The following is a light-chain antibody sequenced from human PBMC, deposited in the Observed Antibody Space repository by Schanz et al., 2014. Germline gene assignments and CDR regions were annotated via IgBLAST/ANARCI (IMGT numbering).Light chain of an antibody. CDR1: QSISSY. Sequence: DIQMTQSPSSLSASVGDRVTLTCRASQSISSYLNWYQQKPGKAPKLLIYAASSLQSGVPSRFSGSGSGTDFPLTISSLQPEDFATYYCQQSYSTPWTFGQGTKVEIK. CDR2: AAS. CDR3: QQSYSTPWT. J-gene: IGKJ1*01. V-gene: IGKV1-39*01.